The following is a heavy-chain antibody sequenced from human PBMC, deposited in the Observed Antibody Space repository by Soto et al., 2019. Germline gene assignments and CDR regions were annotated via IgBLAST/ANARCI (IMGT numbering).Heavy chain of an antibody. CDR3: SHSAGWSEDIVVVPAASRPYYYYGMDV. J-gene: IGHJ6*02. Sequence: QITLKESGPTLVKPTQTLTLTCTFSGFSLSTSGVGVGWIRQPPGKALEWLALIYWNDDKRYSPSLKSRLTINQDNSKNQVVLTMTNMDPVDTATYYCSHSAGWSEDIVVVPAASRPYYYYGMDVWGQGTTVTVSS. D-gene: IGHD2-2*01. CDR2: IYWNDDK. V-gene: IGHV2-5*01. CDR1: GFSLSTSGVG.